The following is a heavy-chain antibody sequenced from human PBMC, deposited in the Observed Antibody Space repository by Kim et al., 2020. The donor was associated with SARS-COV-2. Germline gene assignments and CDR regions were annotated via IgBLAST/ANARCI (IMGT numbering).Heavy chain of an antibody. V-gene: IGHV3-66*01. Sequence: GGSLRLSCAVSGFTVSRNYMSWVRQAPGKGLEWVSVIYSGGSTYYADSVKGRFTLSRDNSKNTLYLQMNSLRAEDTAVYYCAREISYYYDSGSCWGQGTLVTVSS. D-gene: IGHD3-10*01. CDR1: GFTVSRNY. CDR3: AREISYYYDSGSC. CDR2: IYSGGST. J-gene: IGHJ4*02.